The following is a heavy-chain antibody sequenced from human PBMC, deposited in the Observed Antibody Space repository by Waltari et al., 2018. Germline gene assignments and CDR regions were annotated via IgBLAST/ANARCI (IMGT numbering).Heavy chain of an antibody. CDR3: ARIKKLDLWSGSNWFDP. V-gene: IGHV4-39*07. J-gene: IGHJ5*02. D-gene: IGHD3-3*01. CDR1: GGSISSSSYY. CDR2: IYYSGST. Sequence: QLQLQESGPGLVKPSETLSLTCTVSGGSISSSSYYWGWIRQPPGKGLEWIGSIYYSGSTYYNPSLNSRVTRSVDTSKNQFSLKLSSVTAADTAVYYCARIKKLDLWSGSNWFDPWGQGTLVTVSS.